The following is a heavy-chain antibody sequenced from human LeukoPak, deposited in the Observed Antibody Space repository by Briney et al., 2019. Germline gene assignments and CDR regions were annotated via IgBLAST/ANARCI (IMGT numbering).Heavy chain of an antibody. J-gene: IGHJ4*02. V-gene: IGHV3-7*03. D-gene: IGHD5-18*01. CDR2: IKQDGSEK. CDR1: GFTFSSYS. CDR3: AKRRRGGYSYGLVNY. Sequence: GGSLRLSCAASGFTFSSYSMNWVRQAPGKGLECVAIIKQDGSEKYYVNSVKGRFTISRDNAKNSLYLQMNSLRAEDTAVYYCAKRRRGGYSYGLVNYWGQGTLVTVSS.